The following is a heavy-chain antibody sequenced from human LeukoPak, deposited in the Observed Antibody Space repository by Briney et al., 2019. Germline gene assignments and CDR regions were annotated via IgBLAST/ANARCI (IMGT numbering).Heavy chain of an antibody. CDR2: INHSGST. CDR1: GGSFSGYY. J-gene: IGHJ4*02. Sequence: SETLSLTCAVYGGSFSGYYWSWIRQPPGKGLEWIGEINHSGSTNYNPSLKSPVTISVDTSKNQFSLKLSSVTAADTGVYYCARWARYCSGGSCYSGIGYWGQGTLVTV. CDR3: ARWARYCSGGSCYSGIGY. D-gene: IGHD2-15*01. V-gene: IGHV4-34*01.